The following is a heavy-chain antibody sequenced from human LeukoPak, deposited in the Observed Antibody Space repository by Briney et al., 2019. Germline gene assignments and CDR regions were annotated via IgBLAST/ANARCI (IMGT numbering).Heavy chain of an antibody. CDR3: ARPSSGWYVLDY. V-gene: IGHV5-10-1*01. Sequence: GESLRISSTGPGYSFTSYWISWVRQMPAKGLEWMGRIDPSDSYTNYSPSFQGHVTISADKSISTAYLQWSSLKASDTAMYYCARPSSGWYVLDYWGQGTLVTVSS. J-gene: IGHJ4*02. D-gene: IGHD6-19*01. CDR2: IDPSDSYT. CDR1: GYSFTSYW.